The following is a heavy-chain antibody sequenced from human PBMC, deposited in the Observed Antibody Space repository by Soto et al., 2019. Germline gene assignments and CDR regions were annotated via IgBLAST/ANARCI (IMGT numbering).Heavy chain of an antibody. D-gene: IGHD6-19*01. CDR1: GGSISSSNW. J-gene: IGHJ4*02. CDR3: AREGHSRAVAGYFDY. Sequence: QVQLQESGPGLVKPSGTLSLTCAVSGGSISSSNWWSWVRQPPGKGLEWIGYIYYSGSTYYNPSLKSRVTISVDTSKNQFSLKLSSVTAADTAVYYCAREGHSRAVAGYFDYWGQGTLVTVSS. CDR2: IYYSGST. V-gene: IGHV4-4*02.